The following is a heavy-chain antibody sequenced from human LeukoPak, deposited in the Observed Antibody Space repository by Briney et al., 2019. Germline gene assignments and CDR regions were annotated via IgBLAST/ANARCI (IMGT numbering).Heavy chain of an antibody. D-gene: IGHD3-10*01. J-gene: IGHJ5*02. CDR2: IYTSGST. CDR3: ARDEVTMVRGGIIGNWFDP. Sequence: PSETLSLTCTVSGGSISSYYWSWIRQPAGKGLEWIGRIYTSGSTNYNPSLKSRVTMSVDTSKNQFSLKLSSVTAADTAVYYCARDEVTMVRGGIIGNWFDPWGQGTLVTVSS. V-gene: IGHV4-4*07. CDR1: GGSISSYY.